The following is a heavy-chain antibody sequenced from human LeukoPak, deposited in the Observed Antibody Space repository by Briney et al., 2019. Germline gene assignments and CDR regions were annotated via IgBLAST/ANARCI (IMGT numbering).Heavy chain of an antibody. CDR3: ARGLHRRCSGGICYQPFDY. D-gene: IGHD2-15*01. CDR2: ISSDGSKI. CDR1: GFIFSNYA. J-gene: IGHJ4*02. V-gene: IGHV3-30*04. Sequence: GGSLRLSCAASGFIFSNYAMHWVRQAPGKGLEWVALISSDGSKIYYADSVKGRFTISRDNSRNTLYLQRNSLRAEDSAVYYCARGLHRRCSGGICYQPFDYWGQGTLVTVSS.